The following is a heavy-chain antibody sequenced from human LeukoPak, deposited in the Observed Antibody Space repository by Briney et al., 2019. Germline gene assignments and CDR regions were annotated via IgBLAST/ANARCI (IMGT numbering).Heavy chain of an antibody. V-gene: IGHV1-8*01. Sequence: ASVKLSCKASGYTFTSYDFNWGRQATGQGLGWMGWMNPNSGNTGYAKKFQGRVTMTRNTSKSTAYMELSSLRSEDTAVYYCARGPVEEKPYYFDYWGQGTLVTVSS. CDR3: ARGPVEEKPYYFDY. J-gene: IGHJ4*02. CDR2: MNPNSGNT. CDR1: GYTFTSYD.